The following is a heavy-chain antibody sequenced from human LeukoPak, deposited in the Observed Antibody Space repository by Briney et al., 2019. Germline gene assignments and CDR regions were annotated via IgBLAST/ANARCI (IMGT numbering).Heavy chain of an antibody. CDR2: ISSSGTAI. J-gene: IGHJ4*02. CDR1: GFAFSSYE. D-gene: IGHD4-23*01. CDR3: ARESPSYGGNVFDY. Sequence: GGSLRLSCAASGFAFSSYEMNWVRQAPGKGLEWVSYISSSGTAIYYADSVKGRFTISRDNAKNSLYLQMNSLRAEDTAVYYCARESPSYGGNVFDYWGQGTLVTVSS. V-gene: IGHV3-48*03.